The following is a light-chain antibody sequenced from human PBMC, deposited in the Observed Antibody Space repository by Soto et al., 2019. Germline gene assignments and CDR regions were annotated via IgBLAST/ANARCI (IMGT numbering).Light chain of an antibody. CDR1: SSDVGGYNY. J-gene: IGLJ2*01. CDR2: EVS. Sequence: QSVLTQPASVSGSPGQSITISCTGTSSDVGGYNYVSWYQQHPGKAPKLMIYEVSNRPSGVSHRFSGSKSGNTASLTISGLQAEDEAHYYCSSYTSSSTLVVFGGGTQLTVL. V-gene: IGLV2-14*01. CDR3: SSYTSSSTLVV.